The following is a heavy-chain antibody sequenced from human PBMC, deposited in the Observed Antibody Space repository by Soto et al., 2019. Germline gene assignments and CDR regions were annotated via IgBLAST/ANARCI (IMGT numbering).Heavy chain of an antibody. CDR2: IRSKAYGGTT. D-gene: IGHD3-22*01. J-gene: IGHJ4*02. Sequence: GGSLRLSCTASGFTFGDYAMSWFRQAPGKGLEWVGFIRSKAYGGTTEYAASVKGRFTISRDDSKSIAYLQMNSLKTEDTAVYYCTSGYYYDSSGYERAGNFDYWGQGTLATVSS. CDR1: GFTFGDYA. V-gene: IGHV3-49*03. CDR3: TSGYYYDSSGYERAGNFDY.